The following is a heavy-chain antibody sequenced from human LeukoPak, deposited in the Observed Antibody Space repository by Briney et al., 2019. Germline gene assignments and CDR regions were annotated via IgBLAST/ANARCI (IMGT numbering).Heavy chain of an antibody. Sequence: SETLSLTCTVSGGSISNYYWSWIRQPPGKGLEWIGYIYYSGSTNYNPSLKSRVTISVDTSKNQFSLKLNSVTAADTAVYYCARQASGYDSSGYYFWYGMDVWGQGTTVTVSS. J-gene: IGHJ6*02. CDR1: GGSISNYY. D-gene: IGHD3-22*01. CDR2: IYYSGST. V-gene: IGHV4-59*08. CDR3: ARQASGYDSSGYYFWYGMDV.